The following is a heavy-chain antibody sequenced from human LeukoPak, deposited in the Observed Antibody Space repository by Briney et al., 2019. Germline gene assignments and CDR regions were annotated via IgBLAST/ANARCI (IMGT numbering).Heavy chain of an antibody. D-gene: IGHD3-16*01. CDR1: GFSFSLYG. J-gene: IGHJ4*02. V-gene: IGHV3-21*01. CDR3: ARVAYTYVFDF. CDR2: ISPSSTYT. Sequence: GGSLRLSCAASGFSFSLYGMNWVRQAPGKGLKWVASISPSSTYTFYGDAVKGRFTISRDDTTNSVHLQMNSLGPEDTAVYYCARVAYTYVFDFWGQGTLLTVSS.